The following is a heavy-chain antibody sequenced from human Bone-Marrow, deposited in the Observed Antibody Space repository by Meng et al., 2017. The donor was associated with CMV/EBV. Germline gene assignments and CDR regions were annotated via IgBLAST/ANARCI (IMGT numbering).Heavy chain of an antibody. CDR2: VDPEDGQT. J-gene: IGHJ5*02. V-gene: IGHV1-69-2*01. Sequence: ASVKVSCKVSGYKFIDYFIYWVRQAPGKGLEYMGLVDPEDGQTSYAARFLGRVTITVDTSIDTAYMELSSLRSEDTAVYYCARDGDWLPLLFDPRGQGALVTVSS. CDR1: GYKFIDYF. D-gene: IGHD2-15*01. CDR3: ARDGDWLPLLFDP.